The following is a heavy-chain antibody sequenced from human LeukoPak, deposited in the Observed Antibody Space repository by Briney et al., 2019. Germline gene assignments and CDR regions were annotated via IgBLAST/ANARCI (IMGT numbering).Heavy chain of an antibody. CDR1: GDSVSSNSVT. CDR3: ARRLTQYDCFDP. V-gene: IGHV6-1*01. Sequence: SQTLSLTCAISGDSVSSNSVTRNWIRQSPSRGLEWLGRTYYRSTWYNDYAVSVRGRITVNPDTSKNQFSLHLNSVTPEDTAVYYCARRLTQYDCFDPWGQGILVTVSS. D-gene: IGHD2-2*01. CDR2: TYYRSTWYN. J-gene: IGHJ5*02.